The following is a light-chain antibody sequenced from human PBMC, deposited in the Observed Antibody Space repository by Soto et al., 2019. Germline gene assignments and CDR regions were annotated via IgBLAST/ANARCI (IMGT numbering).Light chain of an antibody. V-gene: IGLV2-14*01. CDR3: SSYTSSSCYV. CDR2: EVS. Sequence: QSALTQPASVSGSPGQSITISCTGTSSDVGGYNYVSWYQQHPGKAPKLMIYEVSNQPSGVSNRFSGSKSGNTASLTISGLQAEDEADYYCSSYTSSSCYVFGTGTKLTVL. J-gene: IGLJ1*01. CDR1: SSDVGGYNY.